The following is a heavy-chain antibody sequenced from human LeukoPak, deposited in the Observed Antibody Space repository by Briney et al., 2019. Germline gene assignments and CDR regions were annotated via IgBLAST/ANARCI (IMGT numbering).Heavy chain of an antibody. D-gene: IGHD6-13*01. J-gene: IGHJ6*02. V-gene: IGHV3-23*01. Sequence: PGGSLRLSCAASGFTFSSYAMSWVRQAPGKGLEWVSAISGSGGSTYYADSVEGRFTISRDNSKNTLYLQMNSLRAEDTAVYYCAKSSGVYVLWISLAYYGMDVWGQGTTVTVSS. CDR1: GFTFSSYA. CDR2: ISGSGGST. CDR3: AKSSGVYVLWISLAYYGMDV.